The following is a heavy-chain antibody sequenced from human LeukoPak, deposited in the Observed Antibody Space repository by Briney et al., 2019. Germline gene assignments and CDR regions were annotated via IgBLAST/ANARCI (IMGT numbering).Heavy chain of an antibody. CDR3: ARDLVDTAMGYYYGMDV. V-gene: IGHV4-59*01. CDR1: GGSISSYY. Sequence: SETLSLTCTVSGGSISSYYWSWLRQPPGKGLEWLGYIYYSGSTNYNPSLKSRVTISVDTSKNQFSLKLSSVTAADTAVYYCARDLVDTAMGYYYGMDVWGQGTTVTVSS. D-gene: IGHD5-18*01. J-gene: IGHJ6*02. CDR2: IYYSGST.